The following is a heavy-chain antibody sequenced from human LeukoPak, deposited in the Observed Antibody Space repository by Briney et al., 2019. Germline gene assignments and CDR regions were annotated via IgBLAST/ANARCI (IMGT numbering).Heavy chain of an antibody. CDR1: GFTFTSSA. V-gene: IGHV1-58*02. D-gene: IGHD4-17*01. J-gene: IGHJ4*02. CDR3: AAVPLYGDYLFDY. Sequence: AASVKVSCKASGFTFTSSAMQWVRQARGQRLEWIGWIVVGSGNTNYAQKFQERVTITRDMSTGTAYMELSSLRSEDTAVYYCAAVPLYGDYLFDYWGQGTLVTVSS. CDR2: IVVGSGNT.